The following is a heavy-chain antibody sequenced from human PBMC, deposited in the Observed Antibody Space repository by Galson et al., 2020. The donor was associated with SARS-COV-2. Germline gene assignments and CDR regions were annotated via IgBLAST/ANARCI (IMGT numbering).Heavy chain of an antibody. CDR3: ARQGVNMIVLVTVPGWYFDL. CDR1: GYSISTTNY. D-gene: IGHD3-22*01. V-gene: IGHV4-38-2*01. J-gene: IGHJ2*01. CDR2: VYPSGTT. Sequence: SETLSLTCAVSGYSISTTNYWGWVRQPPGRGLEWIGSVYPSGTTYYNPSLKSRVTISVDTSKNQFSLRLDSVTAADTALYYCARQGVNMIVLVTVPGWYFDLWGRGTLVTVSS.